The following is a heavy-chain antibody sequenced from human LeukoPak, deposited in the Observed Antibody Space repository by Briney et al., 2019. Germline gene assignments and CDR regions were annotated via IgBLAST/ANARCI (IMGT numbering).Heavy chain of an antibody. Sequence: SETLSLTCTVAGGSITSYYWSWIRQPPGKGRGWMGYIYYRASNNHNPSLKSRVTISVDTSKNQFSLTLSPVTAADTAVYYCARVGPYCSSTSCYDYWGQGTLVTVSS. CDR1: GGSITSYY. V-gene: IGHV4-59*01. CDR3: ARVGPYCSSTSCYDY. CDR2: IYYRASN. D-gene: IGHD2-2*01. J-gene: IGHJ4*02.